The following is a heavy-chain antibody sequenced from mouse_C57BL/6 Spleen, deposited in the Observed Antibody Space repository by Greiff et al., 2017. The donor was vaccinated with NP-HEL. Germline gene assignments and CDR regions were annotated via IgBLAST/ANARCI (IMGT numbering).Heavy chain of an antibody. CDR1: GFSLTSYG. Sequence: QVQLQQSGPGLVAPSQSLSITCTVSGFSLTSYGVDWVRQSPGKGLEWLGVIWGVGSTNYNSALKSRLSISKDNSKSQVFFKMNSLQTDDTAMYYCATNYGNGAWFAYWGQGTLVTVSA. J-gene: IGHJ3*01. CDR3: ATNYGNGAWFAY. D-gene: IGHD2-1*01. V-gene: IGHV2-6*01. CDR2: IWGVGST.